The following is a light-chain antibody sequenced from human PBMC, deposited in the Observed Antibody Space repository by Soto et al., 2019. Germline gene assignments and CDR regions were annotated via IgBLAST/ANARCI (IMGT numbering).Light chain of an antibody. CDR3: QESYSTPSVT. CDR1: QSISAY. CDR2: AAS. V-gene: IGKV1-39*01. J-gene: IGKJ3*01. Sequence: DIQMTQSPSSMSASVGDRVTITCRASQSISAYLTWYQQKPGKAPKLLIYAASSLQSGVPSRCSGSGSGTDFTLTISSLQPEYFATDYCQESYSTPSVTFGPGTKVDIK.